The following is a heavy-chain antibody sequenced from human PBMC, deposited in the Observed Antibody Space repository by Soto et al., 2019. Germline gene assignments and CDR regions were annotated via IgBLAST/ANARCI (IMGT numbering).Heavy chain of an antibody. CDR3: ARAEQGGYSYGDYLDYYYGMDV. V-gene: IGHV1-18*01. CDR2: ISAYNGNT. CDR1: GYTFTSYG. J-gene: IGHJ6*02. D-gene: IGHD5-18*01. Sequence: GASVKVSCKASGYTFTSYGISWVRQAPGQGLEWMGWISAYNGNTNYAQKLQGRVTMTTDTSTSTAYMELRSLRSDDTAVYYCARAEQGGYSYGDYLDYYYGMDVWGQGTTVTVSS.